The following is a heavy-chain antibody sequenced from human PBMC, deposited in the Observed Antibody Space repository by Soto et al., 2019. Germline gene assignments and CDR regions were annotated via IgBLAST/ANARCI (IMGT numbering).Heavy chain of an antibody. Sequence: SETLSLTCTVSGGSISSSSYYWGWIRQPPGKGLEWIGSIYYSGSTYYNPSLKSRVTISVDTSKNQFSLKLTSVTAADTAVYYCARGQTTVTTFDYWGQGTLVTVSS. CDR2: IYYSGST. V-gene: IGHV4-39*07. CDR3: ARGQTTVTTFDY. D-gene: IGHD4-17*01. J-gene: IGHJ4*02. CDR1: GGSISSSSYY.